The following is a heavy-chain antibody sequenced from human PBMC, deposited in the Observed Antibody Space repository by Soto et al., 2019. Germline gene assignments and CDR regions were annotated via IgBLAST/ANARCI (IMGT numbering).Heavy chain of an antibody. CDR1: GGSISTYY. CDR3: VKGGDIVAAGADYYYGLHV. D-gene: IGHD6-13*01. Sequence: QVQLQESGPGLVKPSETLSLTCTVSGGSISTYYWHWVRQPPGKGLEWIGYIYYSGSTNYNPSLKRRATISVAPSKNQFSLRLSSVTAADTAMYYCVKGGDIVAAGADYYYGLHVWGQGTTVTVSS. CDR2: IYYSGST. J-gene: IGHJ6*02. V-gene: IGHV4-59*01.